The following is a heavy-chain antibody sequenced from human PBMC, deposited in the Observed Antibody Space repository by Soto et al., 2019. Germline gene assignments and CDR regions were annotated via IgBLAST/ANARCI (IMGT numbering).Heavy chain of an antibody. V-gene: IGHV4-39*01. CDR3: TRHPRTPHF. CDR1: GGPIKNSPQY. CDR2: IHYDGTV. Sequence: SETLSLTCTVSGGPIKNSPQYWGWSRQPPGGGLEWIGTIHYDGTVYYNPSLKSRVTISVDTSKNQFSLQVNSVTAADTAVYYCTRHPRTPHFWGQGALVTGSS. J-gene: IGHJ4*02. D-gene: IGHD2-15*01.